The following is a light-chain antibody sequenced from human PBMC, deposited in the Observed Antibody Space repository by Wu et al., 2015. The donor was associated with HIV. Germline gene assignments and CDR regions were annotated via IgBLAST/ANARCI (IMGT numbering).Light chain of an antibody. Sequence: QMTQSPSSLSASVGDRVTITCRASQGISNYLAWYQQKPGKVPKLLIYAASTLHSGVPSRFSGSGSGTHFTLTISSLQPEDVATYYCQNYNSALLFTFGPGTKVDIK. CDR1: QGISNY. J-gene: IGKJ3*01. CDR3: QNYNSALLFT. CDR2: AAS. V-gene: IGKV1-27*01.